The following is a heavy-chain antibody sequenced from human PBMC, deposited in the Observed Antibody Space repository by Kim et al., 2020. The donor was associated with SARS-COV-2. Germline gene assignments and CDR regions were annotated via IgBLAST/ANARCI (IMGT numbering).Heavy chain of an antibody. J-gene: IGHJ6*02. Sequence: LSLTCAASGFTFSSYSMNWVRQAPGKGLEWVSYISSSSSTIYYADSVKGRFTISRDNAKNSLYLQMNSLRDEDTAVYYCARESRYYDSSGYYYGVYYYGMDVWGQGTTVTVSS. CDR1: GFTFSSYS. D-gene: IGHD3-22*01. CDR3: ARESRYYDSSGYYYGVYYYGMDV. CDR2: ISSSSSTI. V-gene: IGHV3-48*02.